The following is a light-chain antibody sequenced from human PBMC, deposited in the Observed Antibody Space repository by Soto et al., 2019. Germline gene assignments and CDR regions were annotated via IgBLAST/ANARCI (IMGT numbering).Light chain of an antibody. CDR2: DAA. V-gene: IGKV1-9*01. CDR1: PAIASF. Sequence: IQLTQSPSSLSASVGDRVTITCRASPAIASFLAWYQQKPGTAPKLLIYDAATLQSGVPSRFSGSRSGTEYTLTIGSLQPEDFATYYCQKCGVAPFTFGGGTKVEIK. CDR3: QKCGVAPFT. J-gene: IGKJ4*01.